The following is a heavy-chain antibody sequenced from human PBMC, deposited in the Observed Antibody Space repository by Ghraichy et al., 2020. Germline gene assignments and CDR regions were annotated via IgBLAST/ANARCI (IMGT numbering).Heavy chain of an antibody. CDR3: ARTGSKSGWGGFDP. J-gene: IGHJ5*02. CDR1: GGSISRSSNY. CDR2: IYESGNT. Sequence: SETLSLTCTVSGGSISRSSNYWGWIRQPPGKGLEWIGSIYESGNTYYNVSLKSRVTISVDTSKNQFSLKLSSVTATDTGVYYCARTGSKSGWGGFDPWGQGTTVTVSS. D-gene: IGHD6-19*01. V-gene: IGHV4-39*01.